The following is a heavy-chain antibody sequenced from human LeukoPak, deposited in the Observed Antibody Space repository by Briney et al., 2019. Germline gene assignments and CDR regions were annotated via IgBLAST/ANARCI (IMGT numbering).Heavy chain of an antibody. Sequence: GGSLRLSCAVSGFTFSWYSMNWVRQAPGKGLEWVSTFSGNGEWTHYTDSVKGRFTTSRDKTKNTLYLQMNSLIFEDTALYYCAKDGFNYTSRDNDGFDTWGQGTMVTVSS. D-gene: IGHD3-3*01. CDR3: AKDGFNYTSRDNDGFDT. CDR1: GFTFSWYS. V-gene: IGHV3-23*01. J-gene: IGHJ3*02. CDR2: FSGNGEWT.